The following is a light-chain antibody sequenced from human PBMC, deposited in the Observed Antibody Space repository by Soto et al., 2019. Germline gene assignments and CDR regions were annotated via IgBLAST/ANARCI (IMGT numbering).Light chain of an antibody. CDR3: ISYTPSSTWV. J-gene: IGLJ3*02. CDR1: SSDVGSYNL. Sequence: QSALTQPASVSGSPGQSITISCTGTSSDVGSYNLVSWYQQHPGKAPKLIIYEVSNRPSGVSNRFSGSKSGNTASLTISGLQAEDEADYYCISYTPSSTWVFGGWTKLTVL. CDR2: EVS. V-gene: IGLV2-14*02.